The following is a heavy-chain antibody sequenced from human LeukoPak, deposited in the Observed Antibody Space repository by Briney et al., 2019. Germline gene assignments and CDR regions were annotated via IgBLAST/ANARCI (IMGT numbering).Heavy chain of an antibody. D-gene: IGHD3-10*01. Sequence: PGGSLTLSCAASGFTFSSYGMSWVRQAPGKGLEWVSAISGSGGSTYYADSVKGRFTISRDNSKNTLYLKMNSLRAEDTAVYYCANCITMVRGVSDDAFDIWGQGTMVTVSS. CDR2: ISGSGGST. CDR3: ANCITMVRGVSDDAFDI. J-gene: IGHJ3*02. CDR1: GFTFSSYG. V-gene: IGHV3-23*01.